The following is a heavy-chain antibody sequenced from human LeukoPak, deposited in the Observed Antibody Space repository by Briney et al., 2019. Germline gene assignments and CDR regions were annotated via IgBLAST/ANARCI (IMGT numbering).Heavy chain of an antibody. V-gene: IGHV4-39*01. J-gene: IGHJ3*02. CDR1: GGSISSSGYY. D-gene: IGHD2-2*01. CDR3: ARIGYCSSTSCYAFDI. CDR2: IYYSGST. Sequence: SETLSLTCTVSGGSISSSGYYWDWIRQPPGKGLEWIGSIYYSGSTFYNPSLKSRVTISIDTSKNQFSLNLSSVTAADTAVYYCARIGYCSSTSCYAFDIWGQGTMVTVPS.